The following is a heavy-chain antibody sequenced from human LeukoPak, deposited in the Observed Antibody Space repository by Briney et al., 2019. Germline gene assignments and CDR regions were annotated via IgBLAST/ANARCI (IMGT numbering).Heavy chain of an antibody. V-gene: IGHV4-30-4*08. J-gene: IGHJ4*02. D-gene: IGHD3-10*01. CDR3: ARRFGF. Sequence: SSETLSLTCTVSGGSFTSGDYYWSWIRQPPGKGLEWIGFIYNSGSTYYNPSLQSRVTISVDTSRNQFSLKLSSVAAADTAVYYCARRFGFWGQGILVTVSS. CDR2: IYNSGST. CDR1: GGSFTSGDYY.